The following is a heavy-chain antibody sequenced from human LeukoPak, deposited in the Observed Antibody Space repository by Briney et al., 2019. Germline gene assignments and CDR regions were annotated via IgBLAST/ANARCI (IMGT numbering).Heavy chain of an antibody. CDR3: AKDKSYSSSSFDY. J-gene: IGHJ4*02. CDR1: GFTFSNYA. V-gene: IGHV3-23*01. CDR2: ISGSDGST. Sequence: GGSLRLSCAASGFTFSNYAMSWVRQAPGKGLEWVSVISGSDGSTYHADSVKGRFTISRDNSKNTLYLQMNSLRAEDTAVYYCAKDKSYSSSSFDYWGQGTLVTVSS. D-gene: IGHD6-13*01.